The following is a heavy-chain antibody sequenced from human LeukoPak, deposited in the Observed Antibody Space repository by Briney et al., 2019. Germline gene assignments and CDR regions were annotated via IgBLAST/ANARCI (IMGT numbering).Heavy chain of an antibody. Sequence: PSETLSLTCIVSGGSIVNYYWSWIRQPAGKGLEWIGRIYTSGSTNYNPSLKSRVTMSVDTSKNQFSLKLSSVTAADTAVYYCARERLGVPAAKAAYYMDVWGKGTTVTVSS. V-gene: IGHV4-4*07. D-gene: IGHD2-2*01. CDR3: ARERLGVPAAKAAYYMDV. J-gene: IGHJ6*03. CDR1: GGSIVNYY. CDR2: IYTSGST.